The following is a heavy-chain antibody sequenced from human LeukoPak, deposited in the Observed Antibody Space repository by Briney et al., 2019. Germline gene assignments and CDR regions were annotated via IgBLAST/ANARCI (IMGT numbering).Heavy chain of an antibody. V-gene: IGHV1-2*02. CDR2: ITPGGGT. D-gene: IGHD5-24*01. CDR3: ARDRYGDGFAHFDY. J-gene: IGHJ4*02. Sequence: GASVKVSGKASGYTFTSYAMHWVRQAPGQGLEWMGWITPGGGTNYPQKFQGRVAITRDTSITTAYMDLSRLTSDDTAVYYCARDRYGDGFAHFDYWGQGALVTVSS. CDR1: GYTFTSYA.